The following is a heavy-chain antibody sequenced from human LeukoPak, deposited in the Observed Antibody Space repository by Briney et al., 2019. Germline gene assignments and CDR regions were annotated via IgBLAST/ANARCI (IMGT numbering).Heavy chain of an antibody. J-gene: IGHJ5*02. CDR1: GGSFSGYY. Sequence: KPSETLSLTCAVYGGSFSGYYWSWIRQPPGKGLEWIGEINHSGSTNYNPSLKSRVTISVDTSKNQFSLKLSSVTAADTAVYYCARGLGVVPAARNWFDPWGQGTLVTVSS. CDR3: ARGLGVVPAARNWFDP. CDR2: INHSGST. D-gene: IGHD2-2*01. V-gene: IGHV4-34*01.